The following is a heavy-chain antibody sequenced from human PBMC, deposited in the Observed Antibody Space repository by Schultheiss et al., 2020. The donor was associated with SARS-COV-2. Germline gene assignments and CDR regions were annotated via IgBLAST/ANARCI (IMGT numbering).Heavy chain of an antibody. CDR3: AVGRVRGTRVDPFDP. J-gene: IGHJ5*02. CDR2: ISSSGSTI. CDR1: GFTFSSYE. V-gene: IGHV3-48*03. D-gene: IGHD3-10*01. Sequence: GGSLRLSCAASGFTFSSYEMNWVRQAPGKGLEWVSYISSSGSTIYYADSVKGRFTISRDNSKNTLYLQMNSLRAEDTAVYYCAVGRVRGTRVDPFDPWGQGTLVTVSS.